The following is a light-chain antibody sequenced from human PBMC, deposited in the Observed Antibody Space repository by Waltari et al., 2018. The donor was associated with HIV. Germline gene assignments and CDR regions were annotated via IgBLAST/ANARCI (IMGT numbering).Light chain of an antibody. V-gene: IGKV1-39*01. J-gene: IGKJ4*01. CDR1: HSISSS. CDR3: QQSFSTPLT. Sequence: DIQMTHSPSSLSASVGDRVTITCRASHSISSSLNWYQQNPGKAPKLLIYAASTLQSGVPSRFSGSGSGTDFTLTISSLQPEDFATYYCQQSFSTPLTFGGGTKVEIK. CDR2: AAS.